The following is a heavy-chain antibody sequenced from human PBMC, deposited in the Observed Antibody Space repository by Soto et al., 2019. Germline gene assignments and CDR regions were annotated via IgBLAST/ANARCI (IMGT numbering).Heavy chain of an antibody. D-gene: IGHD5-12*01. V-gene: IGHV3-64*01. Sequence: GGSLRLSCAASGFTFSSYAMHWVRQAPGKGLEYVSAISSNGGSTYYANSVKGRFTISRDNSKNTLYLQMGSLRAEDMAVYYCARDMGGYSGYLLAYWGQGTLVTVSS. J-gene: IGHJ4*02. CDR1: GFTFSSYA. CDR3: ARDMGGYSGYLLAY. CDR2: ISSNGGST.